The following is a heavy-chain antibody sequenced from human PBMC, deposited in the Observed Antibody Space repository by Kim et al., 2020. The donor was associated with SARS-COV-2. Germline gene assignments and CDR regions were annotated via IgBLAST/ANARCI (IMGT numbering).Heavy chain of an antibody. V-gene: IGHV1-3*01. CDR1: GYTFTSYA. CDR3: AREPDIVVVPAATYSLDY. CDR2: INAGNGNT. Sequence: ASVKVSCKASGYTFTSYAMHWVRQAPGQRLEWMGWINAGNGNTKYSQKFQGRVTITRDTSASTAYMELSSLRSEDTAVYYCAREPDIVVVPAATYSLDYWGQGTLVTVSS. J-gene: IGHJ4*02. D-gene: IGHD2-2*01.